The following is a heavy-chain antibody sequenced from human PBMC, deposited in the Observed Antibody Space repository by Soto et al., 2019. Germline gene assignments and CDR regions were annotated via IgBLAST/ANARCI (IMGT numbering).Heavy chain of an antibody. J-gene: IGHJ3*02. D-gene: IGHD6-6*01. CDR3: ARIAARRGAFAI. CDR2: IFSNDEK. V-gene: IGHV2-26*01. Sequence: QVTLKESGPVLVKPTETLTLTCTVSGFSLSNAKMGVSWIRQPPGKALEWLAHIFSNDEKSYITSLKRRLSNHTAPSETQVVRTMTNMDPVDTATYLCARIAARRGAFAIWGQGTMVTVSS. CDR1: GFSLSNAKMG.